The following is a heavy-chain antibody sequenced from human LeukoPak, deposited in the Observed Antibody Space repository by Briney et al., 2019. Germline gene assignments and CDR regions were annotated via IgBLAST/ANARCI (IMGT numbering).Heavy chain of an antibody. V-gene: IGHV3-21*01. CDR3: ARDFDYGDY. Sequence: GGSLSLSCAASGFTFSSYSMNWVRQAPGKGLEWVSSITGDSKYIYYADSVRGRFTISRDNAKNSLYLQINSLRAEDTAVYYCARDFDYGDYWGQGTLVTVSS. CDR1: GFTFSSYS. CDR2: ITGDSKYI. J-gene: IGHJ4*02.